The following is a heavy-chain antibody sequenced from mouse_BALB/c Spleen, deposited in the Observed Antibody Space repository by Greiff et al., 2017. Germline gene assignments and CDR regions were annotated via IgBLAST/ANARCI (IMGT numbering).Heavy chain of an antibody. CDR1: GFAFSSYD. J-gene: IGHJ3*01. Sequence: EVKLVESGGGLVKPGGSLKLSCAASGFAFSSYDMSWVRQTPEKRLEWVAYISSGGGSTYYPDTVKGRFTISRDNAKNTLYLQMSSLKSEDTAMYYCARGGAYWGQGTLVTVSA. V-gene: IGHV5-12-1*01. CDR3: ARGGAY. CDR2: ISSGGGST.